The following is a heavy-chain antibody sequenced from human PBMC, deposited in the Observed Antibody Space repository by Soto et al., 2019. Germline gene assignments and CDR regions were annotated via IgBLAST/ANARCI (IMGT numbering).Heavy chain of an antibody. CDR3: AGQGIGALHGLVDV. J-gene: IGHJ6*02. CDR2: IYHTGDT. CDR1: SGPSRSHN. Sequence: QVQLQQSGPGLVKPSETLSLTCTVSSGPSRSHNWGWIRQPPGGGLEWIGYIYHTGDTSYNPSLTSLGTLSAHPSTTHISLTLRSLPAAATAVSYCAGQGIGALHGLVDVWGQGTRVSVSS. V-gene: IGHV4-59*08. D-gene: IGHD3-10*01.